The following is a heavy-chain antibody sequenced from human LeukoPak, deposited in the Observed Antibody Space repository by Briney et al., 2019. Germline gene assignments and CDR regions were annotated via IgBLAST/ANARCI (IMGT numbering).Heavy chain of an antibody. CDR3: ARVRYSGSYLFDY. D-gene: IGHD1-26*01. Sequence: ASAKVSCKASGGTFSSYAISWVRQAPGQGLEWMGWINPNSGGTNYAQKFQGRVTMTRDTSISTAYMELSRLRSDDTAVYYCARVRYSGSYLFDYWGQGTLVTVSS. CDR1: GGTFSSYA. V-gene: IGHV1-2*02. CDR2: INPNSGGT. J-gene: IGHJ4*02.